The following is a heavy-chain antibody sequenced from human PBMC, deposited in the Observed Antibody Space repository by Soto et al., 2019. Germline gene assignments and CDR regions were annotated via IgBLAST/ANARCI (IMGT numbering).Heavy chain of an antibody. CDR2: IYYSGST. Sequence: SETLSLTCTVSGGSISSGGYYWSWIRQHPGKGLEWIGYIYYSGSTYYNPSLKSRVTISVDTSKNQFSLKLSSVTAADTAVYYCARAGVYDYIWGSYRYHGALDAFDIWGQGTIVTVSS. V-gene: IGHV4-31*03. CDR1: GGSISSGGYY. CDR3: ARAGVYDYIWGSYRYHGALDAFDI. J-gene: IGHJ3*02. D-gene: IGHD3-16*02.